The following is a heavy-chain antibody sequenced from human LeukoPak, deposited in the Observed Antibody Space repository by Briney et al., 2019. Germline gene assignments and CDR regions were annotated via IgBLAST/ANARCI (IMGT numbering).Heavy chain of an antibody. CDR1: GYTLTELS. V-gene: IGHV1-24*01. J-gene: IGHJ4*02. Sequence: ASVKVSCKVSGYTLTELSMHWVRQAPGKELGWMGGFDPEDGETIYAQKFQGRVTMTEDTSTDTAYMELSSLRSEDTAVYYCSAADTRGYYFDYWGQGTLVTVSS. CDR2: FDPEDGET. CDR3: SAADTRGYYFDY.